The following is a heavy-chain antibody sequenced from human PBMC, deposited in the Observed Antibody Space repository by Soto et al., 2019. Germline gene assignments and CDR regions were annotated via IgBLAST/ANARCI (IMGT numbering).Heavy chain of an antibody. D-gene: IGHD3-22*01. J-gene: IGHJ6*02. Sequence: QVQLVQSGAEVKKPGSSVKVSCKASGGTFSSYAISWVRQAPGQGLEWMGGIIPIFGTANYAQKFQGRVTITADKSTSTAYMELSSLRSEDTPVYYCAREVYYYDSSGYYGAYYYYGMDVWGQGTTVTVSS. CDR2: IIPIFGTA. V-gene: IGHV1-69*06. CDR1: GGTFSSYA. CDR3: AREVYYYDSSGYYGAYYYYGMDV.